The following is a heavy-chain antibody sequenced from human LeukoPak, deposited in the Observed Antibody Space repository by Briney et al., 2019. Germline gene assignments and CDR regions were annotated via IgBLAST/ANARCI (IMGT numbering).Heavy chain of an antibody. D-gene: IGHD3-3*01. V-gene: IGHV4-39*07. J-gene: IGHJ6*03. CDR2: IYYSGST. CDR1: GGSISSSSYY. Sequence: PSETLSLTCTVSGGSISSSSYYWGWIRQPPGKGLEWTGSIYYSGSTYYNPSLKSRVTISVDTSKNQFSLKLSSVTAADTAVYYCARGVSDYDFWSGYYTGLYYYYYMDVWGKGTTVTVSS. CDR3: ARGVSDYDFWSGYYTGLYYYYYMDV.